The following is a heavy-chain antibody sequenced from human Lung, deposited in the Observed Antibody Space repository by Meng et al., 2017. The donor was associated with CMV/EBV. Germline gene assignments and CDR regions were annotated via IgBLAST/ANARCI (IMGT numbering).Heavy chain of an antibody. J-gene: IGHJ4*02. V-gene: IGHV3-13*01. CDR2: IGTVGDT. CDR1: GFTFSTYD. Sequence: GGSLRLSFTAPGFTFSTYDFHWVRQPTGKGLEWVPSIGTVGDTYSIGSVKGRFIISREDAKNSVYLQMNGLRDGDTGLYYCARARSPTHFDYWGQGALVXVSS. CDR3: ARARSPTHFDY.